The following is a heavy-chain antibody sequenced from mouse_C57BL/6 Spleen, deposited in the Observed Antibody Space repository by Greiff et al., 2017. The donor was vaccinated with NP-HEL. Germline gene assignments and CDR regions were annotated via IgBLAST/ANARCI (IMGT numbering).Heavy chain of an antibody. Sequence: QVQLQQPGTELVKPGASVKLSCKASGYTFTSYWMHWVKQRPGQGLEWIGNINPSNGGTNYNEKFKSKATLTVDKSSSTAYMQTSSLTLEDSAVYYCAKENYDGSSSYFDVWGTGTTVTVSS. CDR3: AKENYDGSSSYFDV. D-gene: IGHD1-1*01. J-gene: IGHJ1*03. V-gene: IGHV1-53*01. CDR2: INPSNGGT. CDR1: GYTFTSYW.